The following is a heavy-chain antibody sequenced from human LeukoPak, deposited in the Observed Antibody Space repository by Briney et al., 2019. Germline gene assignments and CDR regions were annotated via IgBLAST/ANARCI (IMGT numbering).Heavy chain of an antibody. CDR3: AKDLSYAFDI. J-gene: IGHJ3*02. Sequence: PGGSLRPSCAASGFTFSIFAMSWVRQAPGKGLEWVSAISASNGNTYYADSVKGRFTISRDNSKNTLYLQMNSLRAEDTAVYYCAKDLSYAFDIWGRGTMVTVSS. CDR1: GFTFSIFA. CDR2: ISASNGNT. V-gene: IGHV3-23*01.